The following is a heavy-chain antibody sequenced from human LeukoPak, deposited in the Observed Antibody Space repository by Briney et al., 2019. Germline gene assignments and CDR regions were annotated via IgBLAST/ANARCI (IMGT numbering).Heavy chain of an antibody. CDR2: MNPNSGNT. Sequence: ASVKVSCKASGYTFTSYDINWVRQATGQGLEWMGWMNPNSGNTGYAQKFQGRVTMTRNTSISTAYMELSSLRSEDTAVYYCVRGLGLRYFDWFRYYYYGMDVWGQGTTATVSS. CDR3: VRGLGLRYFDWFRYYYYGMDV. J-gene: IGHJ6*02. V-gene: IGHV1-8*01. CDR1: GYTFTSYD. D-gene: IGHD3-9*01.